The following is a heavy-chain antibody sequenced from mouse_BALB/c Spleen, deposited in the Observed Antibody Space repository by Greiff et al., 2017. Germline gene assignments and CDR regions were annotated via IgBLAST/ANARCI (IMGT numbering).Heavy chain of an antibody. CDR1: GDSITSGY. D-gene: IGHD2-4*01. CDR2: ISYSGST. J-gene: IGHJ3*01. V-gene: IGHV3-8*02. CDR3: ARWIYYDYEGFAY. Sequence: DVKLQESGPSLVKPSQTLSLTCSVTGDSITSGYWNWIRKFPGNKLEYMGYISYSGSTYYNPSLKSRISITRDTSKNQYYLQLNSVTTEDTATYYCARWIYYDYEGFAYWGQGTLVTVSA.